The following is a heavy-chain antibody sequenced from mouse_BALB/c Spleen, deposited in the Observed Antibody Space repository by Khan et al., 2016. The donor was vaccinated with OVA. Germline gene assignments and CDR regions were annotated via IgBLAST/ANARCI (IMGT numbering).Heavy chain of an antibody. Sequence: EVQLQQSGPVLARPGTSVKMSCKASGYSFTSYLIHWVKQRPGQGLEWIGDIFPGNSDTHYNQTFKDRAKLTADTSARFVYMELRSLPNDDSADFDWSRGGYSSFAFWGQGTLVTVSA. CDR1: GYSFTSYL. D-gene: IGHD1-3*01. J-gene: IGHJ3*01. V-gene: IGHV1-5*01. CDR2: IFPGNSDT. CDR3: SRGGYSSFAF.